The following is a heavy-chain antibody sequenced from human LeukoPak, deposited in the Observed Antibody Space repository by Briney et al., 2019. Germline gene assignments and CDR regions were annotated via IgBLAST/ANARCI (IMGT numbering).Heavy chain of an antibody. CDR2: ISLSSSSI. J-gene: IGHJ6*03. V-gene: IGHV3-48*01. CDR1: GFTFSHYG. CDR3: ARDPYSGNYGNYYYYYMDV. Sequence: PGGSLRLSCAASGFTFSHYGMHWVRQAPGKGLEWVSYISLSSSSIYYADSLKGRFTISRDNAKNSLYLQMNSLRAEGTAVYYCARDPYSGNYGNYYYYYMDVWGKGTTVTVSS. D-gene: IGHD1-26*01.